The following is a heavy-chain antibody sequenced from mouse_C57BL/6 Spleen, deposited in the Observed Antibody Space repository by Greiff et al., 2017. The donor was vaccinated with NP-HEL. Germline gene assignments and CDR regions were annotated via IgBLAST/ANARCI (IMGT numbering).Heavy chain of an antibody. CDR3: AREGIYYGNYDAMDY. V-gene: IGHV1-55*01. Sequence: QVQLQQPGAELVKPGASVKMSCKASGYTFTSYWITWVKQRPGQGLEWIGDIYPGSGSTNYNEKFKSKATLTVDTSSSTAYMQLSSLTSEDSAVYYRAREGIYYGNYDAMDYWGQGTSVTVSS. J-gene: IGHJ4*01. CDR1: GYTFTSYW. D-gene: IGHD2-1*01. CDR2: IYPGSGST.